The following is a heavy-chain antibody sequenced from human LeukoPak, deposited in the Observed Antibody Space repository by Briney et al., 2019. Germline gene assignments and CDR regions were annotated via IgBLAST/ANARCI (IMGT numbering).Heavy chain of an antibody. D-gene: IGHD2-15*01. CDR1: GGSINTHNNY. Sequence: SETLSLTCSVSGGSINTHNNYWGWIRQPPGKGLEWIASIYYSGNTYYNPSLKSRVTISVDTSKSQFSLRLSSVTAADTALYYCARQQCSGGSCYSRAIWFDPWGQGTLVTVSS. J-gene: IGHJ5*02. V-gene: IGHV4-39*01. CDR2: IYYSGNT. CDR3: ARQQCSGGSCYSRAIWFDP.